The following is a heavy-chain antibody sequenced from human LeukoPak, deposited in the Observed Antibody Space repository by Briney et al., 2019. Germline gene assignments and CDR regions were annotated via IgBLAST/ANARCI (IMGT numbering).Heavy chain of an antibody. J-gene: IGHJ5*02. CDR2: IYSGGST. CDR3: ARVKGQWLVMDWFDP. Sequence: SGGSLSLSCAASGFTVSSNYMSWVRQAPGRGLEWVSAIYSGGSTYYADSVKGRFTISRDSSKNTLYLQMNNLRAEDTAVYYCARVKGQWLVMDWFDPWGQGTLVTVSS. D-gene: IGHD6-19*01. V-gene: IGHV3-66*02. CDR1: GFTVSSNY.